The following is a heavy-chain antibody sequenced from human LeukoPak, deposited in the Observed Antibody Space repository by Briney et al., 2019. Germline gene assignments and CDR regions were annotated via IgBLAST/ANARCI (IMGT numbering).Heavy chain of an antibody. V-gene: IGHV3-30*02. CDR2: IRYDGSNK. Sequence: GGSLRLSCAASGFTFGSYGMHWVRQAPGKGLEWVAFIRYDGSNKYYADSVKGRFTTSRDNSKNTLYLQMNSLRAEDTAVYYCAKRGAYDSSGYYYHYYYYYMDVWGKGTTVTVSS. CDR3: AKRGAYDSSGYYYHYYYYYMDV. D-gene: IGHD3-22*01. J-gene: IGHJ6*03. CDR1: GFTFGSYG.